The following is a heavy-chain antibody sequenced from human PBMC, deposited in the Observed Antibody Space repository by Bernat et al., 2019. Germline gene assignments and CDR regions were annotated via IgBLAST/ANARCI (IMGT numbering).Heavy chain of an antibody. CDR3: ARPSREQKLVHYPQYYFDY. CDR2: IIPIFGTA. D-gene: IGHD6-13*01. Sequence: QVQLVQSGAEVKKPGSSVKVSCKASGGTFSSYAISWVRQAPGQGLEWMGGIIPIFGTANYAQKFQGRVTITADESTSTAYMELSSLRSEDTAVYYCARPSREQKLVHYPQYYFDYWGQGTLVTVSS. V-gene: IGHV1-69*01. J-gene: IGHJ4*02. CDR1: GGTFSSYA.